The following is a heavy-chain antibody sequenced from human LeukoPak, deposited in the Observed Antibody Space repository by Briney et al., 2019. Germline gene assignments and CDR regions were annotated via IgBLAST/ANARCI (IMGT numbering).Heavy chain of an antibody. J-gene: IGHJ4*02. CDR2: INPNSGGT. V-gene: IGHV1-2*02. CDR3: ARAYDFWSGYGD. Sequence: ASVKVSCKASGYTFTGYYMHWVRQAPGQGLEWMGWINPNSGGTNYAQKFQGRVTMTRDTSISTAYMELSRLRSDDTAVYYCARAYDFWSGYGDWGQGTLVTVSS. CDR1: GYTFTGYY. D-gene: IGHD3-3*01.